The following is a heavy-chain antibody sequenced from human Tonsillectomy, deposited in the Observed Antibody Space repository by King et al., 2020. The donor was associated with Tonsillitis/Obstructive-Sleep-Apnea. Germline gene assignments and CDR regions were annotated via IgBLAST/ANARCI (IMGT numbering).Heavy chain of an antibody. D-gene: IGHD2-15*01. CDR1: GSSISSYY. J-gene: IGHJ3*02. Sequence: QLQESGPGLVKPSETLSLTCTVSGSSISSYYWSWIRQPPGKGLEWIGYIYYSGSTNYNPSLKSRVTISVDTSKNQFSLKLSSVTAADTAVYYCATHDIVGDHDAFDIWGQGTMVTVSS. CDR3: ATHDIVGDHDAFDI. CDR2: IYYSGST. V-gene: IGHV4-59*08.